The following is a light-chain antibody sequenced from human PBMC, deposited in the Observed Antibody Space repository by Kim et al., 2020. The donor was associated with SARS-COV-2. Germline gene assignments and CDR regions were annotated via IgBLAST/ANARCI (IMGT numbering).Light chain of an antibody. CDR2: QDT. CDR3: QAWDSDNMV. CDR1: NWGNKY. V-gene: IGLV3-1*01. Sequence: VSPGQTARIPGSGNNWGNKYTAWYQQRPGQSPVLVIYQDTKRPSGIPGRFSGSNSGTTATLTISGTQAMDEADYYCQAWDSDNMVFGGGTQLTVL. J-gene: IGLJ2*01.